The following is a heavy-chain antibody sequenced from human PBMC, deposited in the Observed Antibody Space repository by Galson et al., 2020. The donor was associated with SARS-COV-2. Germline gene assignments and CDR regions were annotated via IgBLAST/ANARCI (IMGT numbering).Heavy chain of an antibody. Sequence: TGGSLRLSCVVSGFTFSNYGMYWVRQVPGKGLEWLAVIWNDGSDKYYADSVKGRFTISRDNSKNTLYLQMNSLRAEDTAVYYCARGYYGSGTYMGYFDYWGQGTLVTVSS. CDR2: IWNDGSDK. CDR3: ARGYYGSGTYMGYFDY. V-gene: IGHV3-33*01. J-gene: IGHJ4*02. CDR1: GFTFSNYG. D-gene: IGHD3-10*01.